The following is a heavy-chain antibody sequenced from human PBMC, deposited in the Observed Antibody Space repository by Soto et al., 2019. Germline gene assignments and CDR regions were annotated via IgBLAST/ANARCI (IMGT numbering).Heavy chain of an antibody. Sequence: QVQLQESGPGLVKPSQTLSLTCTVSGGSISSGGYYWSWIRQHPGKGLEWIGYIYYSGSTYYNLSLKSRVTISVDTSKNQFSLKLSSVTAADTAVYYCARGPGIAVAGTVAHFDYWGQGTLVTVSS. V-gene: IGHV4-31*03. D-gene: IGHD6-19*01. J-gene: IGHJ4*02. CDR3: ARGPGIAVAGTVAHFDY. CDR2: IYYSGST. CDR1: GGSISSGGYY.